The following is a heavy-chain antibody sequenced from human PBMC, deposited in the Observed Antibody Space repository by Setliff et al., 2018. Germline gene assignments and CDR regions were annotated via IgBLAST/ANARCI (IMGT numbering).Heavy chain of an antibody. J-gene: IGHJ4*02. CDR3: ARADYSSSLHYFDY. CDR2: INPSGGST. CDR1: GYTFTSYY. D-gene: IGHD6-13*01. Sequence: ASVKVSCKASGYTFTSYYMHWVRQAPGQGLEWMGIINPSGGSTSYAQNLQGRVTMTTDTSTSTAYMELRSLRSDDTAVYYCARADYSSSLHYFDYWGQGTLVTVSS. V-gene: IGHV1-46*01.